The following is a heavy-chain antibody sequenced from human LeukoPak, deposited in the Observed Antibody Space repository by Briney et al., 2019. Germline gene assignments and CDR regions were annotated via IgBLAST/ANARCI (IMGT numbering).Heavy chain of an antibody. CDR1: GFNISKTY. CDR2: TYAGGAS. J-gene: IGHJ5*02. Sequence: GGSLRLSCAASGFNISKTYLMWARQAPGKRLEWVSVTYAGGASWYGDFVKGRFTISRDNSKNTVHLQMSGLRGDDTAIYYCARADSSKWWGLDPWGQGTLVTVAS. V-gene: IGHV3-53*01. CDR3: ARADSSKWWGLDP. D-gene: IGHD2-21*02.